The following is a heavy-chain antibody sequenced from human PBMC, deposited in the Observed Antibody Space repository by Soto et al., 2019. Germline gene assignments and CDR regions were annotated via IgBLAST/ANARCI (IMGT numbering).Heavy chain of an antibody. CDR2: IYYSGST. V-gene: IGHV4-61*01. J-gene: IGHJ4*02. CDR3: ARGVVVVVAATPAFDY. Sequence: SETLSLTCTVSGGSVSSGSYYWSWIRQPPGKGLEWIGYIYYSGSTNYNPSLKSRVTISVDTSKNQFSLKLSSVTAADTAVYYCARGVVVVVAATPAFDYWGQGTLVTVSS. CDR1: GGSVSSGSYY. D-gene: IGHD2-15*01.